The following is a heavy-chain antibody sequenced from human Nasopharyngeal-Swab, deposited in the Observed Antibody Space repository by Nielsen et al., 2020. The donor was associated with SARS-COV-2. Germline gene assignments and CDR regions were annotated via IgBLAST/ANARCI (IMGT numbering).Heavy chain of an antibody. Sequence: GGSLRLSCTASGYTFSSYWMHWVRQVPGKGLVWVSRINIDGSVTDYADSVKGRFTISRDNSKNTLYLQMNSLRAEDTAVYYCARVGVGPTYYFDYWGQGTLVTVSS. CDR2: INIDGSVT. CDR3: ARVGVGPTYYFDY. D-gene: IGHD1-26*01. J-gene: IGHJ4*02. CDR1: GYTFSSYW. V-gene: IGHV3-74*01.